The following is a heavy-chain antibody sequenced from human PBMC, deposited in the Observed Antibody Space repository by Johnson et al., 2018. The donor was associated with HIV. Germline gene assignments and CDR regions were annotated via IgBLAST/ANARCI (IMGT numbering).Heavy chain of an antibody. D-gene: IGHD6-6*01. CDR2: ISYDGSNK. Sequence: QVQLVESGGGVVQPGRSLRLSCAASGFTFSSYAMHWVRQAPGKGLEWVAVISYDGSNKYYADSVKGRFTISRDNSKITLYLQMNSLRAEDTAVYYCARLYSSSSAHAFDIWGQGTMVTGSS. V-gene: IGHV3-30*04. J-gene: IGHJ3*02. CDR1: GFTFSSYA. CDR3: ARLYSSSSAHAFDI.